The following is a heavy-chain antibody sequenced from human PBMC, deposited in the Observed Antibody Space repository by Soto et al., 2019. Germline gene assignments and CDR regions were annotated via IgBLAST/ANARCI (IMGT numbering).Heavy chain of an antibody. CDR2: ISYSGST. Sequence: QVQLQESGPGLVKPSETLSLTCTVSGGSVSSYFWTWFRQPPGKGLEWIGYISYSGSTNYNSSLKSRVTMSMDTSRNQFSLRLTSVSAADTAVYYCARDGATTGSVYLDYWGQGTLVTVSS. CDR3: ARDGATTGSVYLDY. J-gene: IGHJ4*02. D-gene: IGHD1-1*01. CDR1: GGSVSSYF. V-gene: IGHV4-59*02.